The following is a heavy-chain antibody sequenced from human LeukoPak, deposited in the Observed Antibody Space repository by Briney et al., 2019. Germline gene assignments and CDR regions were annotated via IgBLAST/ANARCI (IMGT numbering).Heavy chain of an antibody. J-gene: IGHJ4*02. CDR2: LYYSGST. CDR1: GGSISTYY. D-gene: IGHD5-18*01. Sequence: SETLSLTCSVSGGSISTYYWSWIRQPPGKGLEWIVYLYYSGSTYYTPSLKSRVTISVDTSKNQFSLKLSAVTAADTAVYYCARGGHSYGSPYFDYWGQGTLVTVSS. CDR3: ARGGHSYGSPYFDY. V-gene: IGHV4-30-4*08.